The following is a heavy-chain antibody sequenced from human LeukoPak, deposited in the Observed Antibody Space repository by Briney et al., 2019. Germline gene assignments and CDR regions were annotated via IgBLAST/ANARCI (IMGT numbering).Heavy chain of an antibody. CDR1: GFTFSSYS. Sequence: QPGGSLRLSCAASGFTFSSYSMNWVRQAPGKGLEWVSAISGSGGSTYYADSVKGRFTISRDNSKNTLYLQMNSLRAEDTAVYYCAKDFGGGYNKFGFRAFDIWGQGTMVTVSS. J-gene: IGHJ3*02. CDR2: ISGSGGST. CDR3: AKDFGGGYNKFGFRAFDI. D-gene: IGHD5-24*01. V-gene: IGHV3-23*01.